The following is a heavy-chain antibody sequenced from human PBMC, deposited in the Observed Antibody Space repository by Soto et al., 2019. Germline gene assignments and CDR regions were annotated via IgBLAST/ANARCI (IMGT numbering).Heavy chain of an antibody. CDR1: GFTCGDYA. J-gene: IGHJ6*02. CDR2: FKWNSGDV. Sequence: SLRLSCAASGFTCGDYAMHWVRQVPGKGLEWVSGFKWNSGDVGYADSVKGRFTISRDNARNSLYLQMNSLRPEDTAVYYCAKDRSSGSPYYGMDFWGQGTMVTVSS. V-gene: IGHV3-9*01. CDR3: AKDRSSGSPYYGMDF. D-gene: IGHD3-10*01.